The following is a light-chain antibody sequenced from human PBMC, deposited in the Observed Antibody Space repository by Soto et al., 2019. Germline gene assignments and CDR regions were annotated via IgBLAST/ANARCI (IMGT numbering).Light chain of an antibody. CDR3: QQTNNFPWT. V-gene: IGKV1-12*01. CDR1: QDISRW. CDR2: AAS. Sequence: DIQLTQSPSSVSAYVGDRITITCRASQDISRWLAWYQHKPGEPPEVVIFAASKFRDGVPARFSGSGSGTEFTLTVSSLQPEDSASYYCQQTNNFPWTFGQGTKVAIK. J-gene: IGKJ1*01.